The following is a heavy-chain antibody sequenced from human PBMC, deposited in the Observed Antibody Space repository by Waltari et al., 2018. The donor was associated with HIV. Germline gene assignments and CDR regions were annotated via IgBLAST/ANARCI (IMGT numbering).Heavy chain of an antibody. Sequence: EVQLVESGGDLVQPASSLRLSCAASGFTFDDYAIHSGRQAPGKGLEWAAGINWNSDNIGYADSVKGRFTISRDHAKNSLYLQMNSLRPEETALYYCAKAYDSSGFQYYFDYWGQGTLVTVSS. J-gene: IGHJ4*02. CDR2: INWNSDNI. D-gene: IGHD3-22*01. CDR3: AKAYDSSGFQYYFDY. CDR1: GFTFDDYA. V-gene: IGHV3-9*01.